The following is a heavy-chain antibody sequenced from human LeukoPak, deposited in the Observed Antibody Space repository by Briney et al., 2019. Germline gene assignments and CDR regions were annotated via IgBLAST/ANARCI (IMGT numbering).Heavy chain of an antibody. J-gene: IGHJ4*02. CDR1: GDSISTYY. CDR3: ARDATTVTTIIDY. V-gene: IGHV4-4*07. D-gene: IGHD4-17*01. CDR2: ISNSGSA. Sequence: SETLSLTCTVSGDSISTYYWSWIRQPAGKGLEWIGRISNSGSASYYPSLKSRVTMSLDTSKNQFSLKLSSVTAADTAVYYCARDATTVTTIIDYWGQGTLVTVSS.